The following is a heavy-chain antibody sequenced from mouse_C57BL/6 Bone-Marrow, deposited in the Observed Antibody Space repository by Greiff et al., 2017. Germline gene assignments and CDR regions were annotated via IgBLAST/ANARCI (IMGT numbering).Heavy chain of an antibody. J-gene: IGHJ3*01. CDR2: INPNNGGT. V-gene: IGHV1-26*01. CDR1: GYTFTDYY. Sequence: EVQLQQSGPELVKPGASVKISCKASGYTFTDYYMNWVKQSHGKSLEWIGDINPNNGGTSYNQKFKGKATLTVDKSSSTAYMELRSLTSEDSAVYYCAREGDYYAWFAYWGQRTLVTVSA. CDR3: AREGDYYAWFAY. D-gene: IGHD1-1*02.